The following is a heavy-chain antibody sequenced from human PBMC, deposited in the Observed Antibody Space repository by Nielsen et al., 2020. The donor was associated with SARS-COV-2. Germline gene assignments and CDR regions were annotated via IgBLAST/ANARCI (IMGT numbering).Heavy chain of an antibody. CDR1: GYTFTSYG. CDR2: IIPIFGTA. CDR3: ATGPGQLVLGWFDP. J-gene: IGHJ5*02. Sequence: SVKVSCKASGYTFTSYGISWVRQAPGQGLEWMGGIIPIFGTANYAQKFQGRVTITADESTSTAYMELSSLRSEDTAVYYCATGPGQLVLGWFDPWGQGTLVTVSS. D-gene: IGHD6-13*01. V-gene: IGHV1-69*13.